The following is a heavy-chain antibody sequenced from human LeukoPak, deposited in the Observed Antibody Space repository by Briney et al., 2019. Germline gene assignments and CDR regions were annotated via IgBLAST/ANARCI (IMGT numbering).Heavy chain of an antibody. CDR1: GFTFSRFW. D-gene: IGHD1-26*01. CDR3: AKEGGSFSFADS. Sequence: GGSLRLSCAASGFTFSRFWMSWVRQAPGKGLEWVAVIWYDGSNKYYADSVRGRFTISRDDSKNTLYLQTNSLRAEDTAIYYCAKEGGSFSFADSWGQGTLVTVSS. V-gene: IGHV3-33*06. J-gene: IGHJ4*02. CDR2: IWYDGSNK.